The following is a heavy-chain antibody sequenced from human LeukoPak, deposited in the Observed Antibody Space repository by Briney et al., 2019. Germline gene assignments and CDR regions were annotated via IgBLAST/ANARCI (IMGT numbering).Heavy chain of an antibody. V-gene: IGHV4-4*09. J-gene: IGHJ5*02. CDR3: AKQVAGSDAWFDP. CDR2: IYSNGST. Sequence: SETLSLTCTLSLGSVTSYHWIRIPHPPGKALEGIGHIYSNGSTNHGPSLRSRVTLSVHTSKNELSLQLRSLTAADTAVYHCAKQVAGSDAWFDPWGQGTLVTVSS. D-gene: IGHD6-19*01. CDR1: LGSVTSYH.